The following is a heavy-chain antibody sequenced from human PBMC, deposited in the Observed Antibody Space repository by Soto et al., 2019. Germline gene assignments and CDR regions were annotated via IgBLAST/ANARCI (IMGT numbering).Heavy chain of an antibody. Sequence: SETLSLTCTVSGGSISSSSYYWGWIRQPPGKGLEWIGSIYYSGSTYYNPSLKSRVTISVDTSKNQFSLKLSSVTAADTAVYYCARPHYLLRYFDWTPLLYYGMDVWGQGTTVTVSS. CDR2: IYYSGST. CDR3: ARPHYLLRYFDWTPLLYYGMDV. D-gene: IGHD3-9*01. CDR1: GGSISSSSYY. V-gene: IGHV4-39*01. J-gene: IGHJ6*02.